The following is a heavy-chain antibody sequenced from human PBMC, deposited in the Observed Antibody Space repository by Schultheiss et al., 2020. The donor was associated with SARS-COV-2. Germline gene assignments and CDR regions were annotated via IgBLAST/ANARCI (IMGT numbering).Heavy chain of an antibody. CDR2: IYNSATT. CDR3: VRDLGPYDFWSHEGGMDV. J-gene: IGHJ6*02. CDR1: GGSVSGHY. D-gene: IGHD3-3*01. V-gene: IGHV4-59*02. Sequence: SETLSLTCIVSGGSVSGHYWSWIRQPPGKGLEWIGYIYNSATTDYNPSLKSRVTMSTDTSKNQFSLKLSSVTAAETAVYYCVRDLGPYDFWSHEGGMDVWGQGTTVTVSS.